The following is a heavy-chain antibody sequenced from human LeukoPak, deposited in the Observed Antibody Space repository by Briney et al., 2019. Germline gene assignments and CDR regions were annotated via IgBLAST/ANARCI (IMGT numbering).Heavy chain of an antibody. CDR2: IYYSGST. J-gene: IGHJ2*01. V-gene: IGHV4-39*07. CDR3: AREDASTVTTDWYLDL. CDR1: GGSISSSSYY. D-gene: IGHD4-17*01. Sequence: PSETLSLTCTVSGGSISSSSYYWGWIRQPPGKGLEWIGSIYYSGSTYYNPSLKSRVTISVDTSKNQFSLKLSSVTAADTAVYYCAREDASTVTTDWYLDLWGRGTLVTVSS.